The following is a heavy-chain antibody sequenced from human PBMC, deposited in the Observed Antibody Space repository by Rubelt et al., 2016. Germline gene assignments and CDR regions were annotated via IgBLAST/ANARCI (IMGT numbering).Heavy chain of an antibody. CDR2: IYYSGST. CDR1: GGSISSSSYY. J-gene: IGHJ5*02. CDR3: ARWAGSGSYYGGWFDP. D-gene: IGHD1-26*01. Sequence: QVQLQESGPGLVKPSETLSLTCSVSGGSISSSSYYWGWIRQPPGKGLEWIGSIYYSGSTYYNPSLKVRVTISVDTSKNQFSLKLSSVTAADTAVYYCARWAGSGSYYGGWFDPWGQGTLVTVSS. V-gene: IGHV4-39*01.